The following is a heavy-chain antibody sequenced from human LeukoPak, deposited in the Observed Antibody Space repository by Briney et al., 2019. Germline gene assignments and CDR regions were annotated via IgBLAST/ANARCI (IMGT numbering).Heavy chain of an antibody. CDR2: IKQDGSEK. CDR3: ARDGAYSSPAH. D-gene: IGHD6-13*01. J-gene: IGHJ4*02. V-gene: IGHV3-7*01. CDR1: GFIISTFW. Sequence: AGGSLRLACEASGFIISTFWMSWVRQAPGKGLEWVASIKQDGSEKYYVDSVKGRFTISRENARNSLYLQMNSLRAEDTAVYYCARDGAYSSPAHWGQGTLVTVSS.